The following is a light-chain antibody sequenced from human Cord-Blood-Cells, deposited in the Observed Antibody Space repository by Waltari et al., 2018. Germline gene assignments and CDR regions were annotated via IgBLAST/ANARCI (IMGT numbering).Light chain of an antibody. J-gene: IGLJ3*02. CDR3: YSAADNNLV. V-gene: IGLV3-27*01. CDR2: KDS. Sequence: SYELTQPSSVSLSPGQTARITCSGDVLATKYARWFQQKPGQAPVPVIYKDSERPSGIPERFSGSSSGTTVTLTISGAQVEDEADYYCYSAADNNLVFGGGTKLTVL. CDR1: VLATKY.